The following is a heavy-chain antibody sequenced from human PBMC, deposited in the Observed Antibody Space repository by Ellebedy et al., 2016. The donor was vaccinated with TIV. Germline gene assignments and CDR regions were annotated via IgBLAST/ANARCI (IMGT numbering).Heavy chain of an antibody. CDR2: ISYDGVNK. J-gene: IGHJ3*02. D-gene: IGHD1-26*01. V-gene: IGHV3-30*04. Sequence: PGGSLRLSCAASGFILNTYAMNWVRQAPGKGLEWVAVISYDGVNKYYANSVKGRFTISRVNSENTLYLQMNSLRPEDTAVFYCARGLATWPTDAFDIWGQGTMVTVSS. CDR3: ARGLATWPTDAFDI. CDR1: GFILNTYA.